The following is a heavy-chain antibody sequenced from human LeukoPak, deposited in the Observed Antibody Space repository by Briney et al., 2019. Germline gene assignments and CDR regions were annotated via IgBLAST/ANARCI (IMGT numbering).Heavy chain of an antibody. J-gene: IGHJ5*02. CDR1: GGSISSGSYY. D-gene: IGHD1-14*01. V-gene: IGHV4-39*01. Sequence: SETLSLTCTVSGGSISSGSYYWGWIRQPPGKGLEWIATIYYTGRTDYNPSLESRVTISVDTSKNHFSLQLTSVTAADTAVYYCAGHPTGFPNWFGPWGQGTLVTVSS. CDR3: AGHPTGFPNWFGP. CDR2: IYYTGRT.